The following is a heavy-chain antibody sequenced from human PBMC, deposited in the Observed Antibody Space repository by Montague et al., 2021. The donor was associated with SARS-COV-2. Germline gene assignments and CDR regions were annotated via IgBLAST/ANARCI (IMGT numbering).Heavy chain of an antibody. Sequence: SLRLSCAASGFTFSSYAMHWVRQAPGKGLEWVAVISYDGSNKYYADSVKGRFTISRDNSKNTLYLQMNSLRAEDTAVYYCAREETTWAFDIWGQGTMVTVSS. CDR2: ISYDGSNK. CDR1: GFTFSSYA. CDR3: AREETTWAFDI. D-gene: IGHD1-1*01. J-gene: IGHJ3*02. V-gene: IGHV3-30-3*01.